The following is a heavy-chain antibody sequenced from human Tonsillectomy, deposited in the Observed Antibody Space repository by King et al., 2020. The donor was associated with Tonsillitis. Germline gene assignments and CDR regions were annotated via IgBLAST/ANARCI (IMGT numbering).Heavy chain of an antibody. CDR1: GGSVNNADYY. Sequence: QLQESGPGLVRPSDTLSLTCTVSGGSVNNADYYWNWIRHSPGKGLEWIGYIFYSGSTNYNPSLKSRVTMSLDTSTNQFSLKLNSVTAADSAVYYCASKLGIWYFDVWGRGTLVTVFS. V-gene: IGHV4-61*08. D-gene: IGHD7-27*01. CDR2: IFYSGST. CDR3: ASKLGIWYFDV. J-gene: IGHJ2*01.